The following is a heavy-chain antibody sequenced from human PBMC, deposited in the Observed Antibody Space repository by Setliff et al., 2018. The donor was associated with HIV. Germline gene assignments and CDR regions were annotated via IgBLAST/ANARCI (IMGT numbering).Heavy chain of an antibody. J-gene: IGHJ3*01. CDR3: AREPRAFDV. CDR1: GGSISSGSYY. CDR2: IYSSGST. Sequence: SETLSLTCTVSGGSISSGSYYWSWIRQPAGKGLEWIGRIYSSGSTNYNPSLSSRVTISVDTSKNQFSLKLRSVTAADTAVYFCAREPRAFDVWGQGTMVTGS. V-gene: IGHV4-61*02.